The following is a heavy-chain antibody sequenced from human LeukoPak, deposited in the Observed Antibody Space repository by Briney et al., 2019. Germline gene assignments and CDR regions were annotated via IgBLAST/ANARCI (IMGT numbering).Heavy chain of an antibody. V-gene: IGHV1-18*01. CDR2: ISAYNGNP. J-gene: IGHJ4*02. Sequence: ASVKVSCKTSGYSFTNYGISWVRQAPGQGLEWMGWISAYNGNPIYAQRLQGRVTMSTDTSTSTVYMELRSLRSDDTAVYYCARDRLRYFDSSELVDYWGQGTLVTVSS. CDR3: ARDRLRYFDSSELVDY. CDR1: GYSFTNYG. D-gene: IGHD3-9*01.